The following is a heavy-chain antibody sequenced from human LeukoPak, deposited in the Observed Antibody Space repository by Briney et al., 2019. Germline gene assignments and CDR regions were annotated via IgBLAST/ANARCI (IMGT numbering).Heavy chain of an antibody. V-gene: IGHV3-23*01. Sequence: PGGTLRLSCAASGFTFSIYGMNWVRQAPGKGLEWVSGISPGADITYYADSVKGRFTISRDNSKNTLYLQMNSLRAEDTAVYYCARSPIVVVVAAFDPWGQGTLVTVSS. CDR1: GFTFSIYG. CDR3: ARSPIVVVVAAFDP. D-gene: IGHD2-15*01. CDR2: ISPGADIT. J-gene: IGHJ5*02.